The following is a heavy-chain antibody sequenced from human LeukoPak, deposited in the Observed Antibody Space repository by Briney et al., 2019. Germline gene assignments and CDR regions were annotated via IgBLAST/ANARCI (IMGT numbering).Heavy chain of an antibody. CDR2: ISYDGSNK. CDR3: ARAAGVVPARDFDY. J-gene: IGHJ4*02. Sequence: GRSLRLSCAASGFTFSSYAMHWVRQAPGKGLEWVAVISYDGSNKYYADSVKGRFTISRDNSKNTLYLQMNSLRAEDTAVYYCARAAGVVPARDFDYWGQGTLVTVSS. CDR1: GFTFSSYA. D-gene: IGHD2-2*01. V-gene: IGHV3-30-3*01.